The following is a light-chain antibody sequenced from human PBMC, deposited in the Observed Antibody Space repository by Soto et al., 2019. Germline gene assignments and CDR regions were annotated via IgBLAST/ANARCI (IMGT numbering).Light chain of an antibody. CDR1: QSVSNND. Sequence: EMVLTQSPDTLSLSPGERATVSCRASQSVSNNDLAWYQQKPGQAPRLLLYGASFRPTGIPDRFSGSGSGTDFTLPISRLEPEDFAAYYCHHHGSSPPYTFGQGTKLDIK. J-gene: IGKJ2*01. CDR3: HHHGSSPPYT. V-gene: IGKV3-20*01. CDR2: GAS.